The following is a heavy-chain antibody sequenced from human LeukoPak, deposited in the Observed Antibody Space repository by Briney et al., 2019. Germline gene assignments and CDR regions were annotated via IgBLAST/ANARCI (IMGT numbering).Heavy chain of an antibody. V-gene: IGHV1-46*01. CDR3: ARASPDGYNFDY. CDR2: INPSGGST. Sequence: ASVKVSCKASGYTFTSYYMQWVRQAPGQGLEWVGIINPSGGSTSYAQKFQGRVTMTRDTSTSTVYMELSSLRSEDTAVYYCARASPDGYNFDYWGQGTLVTVSS. CDR1: GYTFTSYY. D-gene: IGHD5-24*01. J-gene: IGHJ4*02.